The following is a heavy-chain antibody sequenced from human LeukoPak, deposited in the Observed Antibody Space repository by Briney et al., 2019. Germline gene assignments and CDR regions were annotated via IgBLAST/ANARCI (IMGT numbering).Heavy chain of an antibody. J-gene: IGHJ4*02. V-gene: IGHV3-74*01. CDR2: INRDGSST. D-gene: IGHD5-18*01. CDR1: GIIFSNYW. Sequence: GGSLRLSCAASGIIFSNYWMHWVRQAPGKGLVWVSRINRDGSSTSYADSVKGRFTISRDNAKNTLYLQMNSLRAEDTAVYYCAKDPRDHSYGWSWRYFDYWGQGTLVTVSS. CDR3: AKDPRDHSYGWSWRYFDY.